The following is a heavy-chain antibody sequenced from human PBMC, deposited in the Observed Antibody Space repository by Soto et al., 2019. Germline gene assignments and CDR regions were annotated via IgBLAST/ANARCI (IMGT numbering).Heavy chain of an antibody. Sequence: QVQLVESGGGVVQPERSLRLSCETSGFTFSHYGMHWVRQAPGKGLEWVALIAYDGSNNYYADSVKGRFAISRDNSKNTLYLQMNRLRAEDTAVYYCAKDLATVSTDYYYYAMDVWGLGTTVTVSS. V-gene: IGHV3-30*18. CDR1: GFTFSHYG. CDR3: AKDLATVSTDYYYYAMDV. CDR2: IAYDGSNN. D-gene: IGHD4-4*01. J-gene: IGHJ6*02.